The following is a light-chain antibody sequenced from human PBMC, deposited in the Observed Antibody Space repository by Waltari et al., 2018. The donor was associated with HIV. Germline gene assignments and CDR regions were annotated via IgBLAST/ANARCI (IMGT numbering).Light chain of an antibody. V-gene: IGLV1-51*02. J-gene: IGLJ3*02. Sequence: QSVLTQPPSVSAAPGQKVHFSCSGSPSNIGDNYVSWYRQLPGTAPKLLIYENNKRPSGIPDRFSGSKSGTSATLGITGLQTGDEADYYCGTWDSNLSAWVFGGGTKLTVL. CDR1: PSNIGDNY. CDR2: ENN. CDR3: GTWDSNLSAWV.